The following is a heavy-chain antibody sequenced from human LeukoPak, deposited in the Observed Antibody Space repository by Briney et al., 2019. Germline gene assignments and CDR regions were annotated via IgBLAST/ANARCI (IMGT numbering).Heavy chain of an antibody. J-gene: IGHJ2*01. Sequence: SSETLSLTCTLSGGSISSYYWSWLRQPARQGLEWIGCVYTSGSTNYQPSLTSRVTLSVDTSKTQSSLKLSSVTAADTAVYYWASDRDYYDSSGYYWYFDLWGRGTLVTVSS. V-gene: IGHV4-4*07. CDR3: ASDRDYYDSSGYYWYFDL. D-gene: IGHD3-22*01. CDR1: GGSISSYY. CDR2: VYTSGST.